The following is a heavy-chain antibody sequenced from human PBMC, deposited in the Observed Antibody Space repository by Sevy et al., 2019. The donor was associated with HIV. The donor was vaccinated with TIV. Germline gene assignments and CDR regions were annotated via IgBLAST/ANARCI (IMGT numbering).Heavy chain of an antibody. CDR1: GFTFSDYW. D-gene: IGHD5-12*01. CDR3: LRGGGGY. V-gene: IGHV3-7*01. CDR2: INRDGSGK. J-gene: IGHJ4*02. Sequence: GGSLRLSCEASGFTFSDYWMTWVRQAPGKGLEWVASINRDGSGKYYVDSVKGRFIISRHNVKKSCFLQMNTLRVDDTAVYYCLRGGGGYWGQATLVTVSS.